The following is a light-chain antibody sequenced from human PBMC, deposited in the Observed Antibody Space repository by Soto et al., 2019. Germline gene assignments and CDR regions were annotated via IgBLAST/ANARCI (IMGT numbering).Light chain of an antibody. CDR2: GAS. Sequence: EIVMTQSPVSLSVSPGERATISCRASQSINNNLAWYQQKPGQAPRLLIYGASTRANGIPARFSGSGSGTEFTLTISSLQSEDFAVYYCQQYNNWPPAYTFGQGTKLEIK. CDR1: QSINNN. CDR3: QQYNNWPPAYT. V-gene: IGKV3-15*01. J-gene: IGKJ2*01.